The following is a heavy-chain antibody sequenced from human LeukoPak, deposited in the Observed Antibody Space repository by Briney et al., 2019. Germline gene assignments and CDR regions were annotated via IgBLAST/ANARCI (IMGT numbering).Heavy chain of an antibody. D-gene: IGHD3-10*01. V-gene: IGHV4-61*08. CDR2: DYCGGNT. Sequence: SETLSLTCTVSGGSVTTYGSCWSWIRQPPGKGLEWIAYDYCGGNTNYNPSLKSQVTISVDTSKNQFSLKLSSVTAADTAVYYCARDYYGSLDYWGQGILVTVSS. CDR1: GGSVTTYGSC. CDR3: ARDYYGSLDY. J-gene: IGHJ4*02.